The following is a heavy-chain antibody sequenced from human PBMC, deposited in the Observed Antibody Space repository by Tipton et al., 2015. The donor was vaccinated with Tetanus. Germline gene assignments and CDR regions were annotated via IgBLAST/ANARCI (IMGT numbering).Heavy chain of an antibody. Sequence: QLVQSGAEVKKPGASVKVSCKASGYTFTSYYMHWVRQAPGQGLEWMGIINPSGGSTSYAQKFQGRVTMTRDTSISTAYMELSRLRSDDTAVYYCASPIYGDYGVSEYYFDYWGQGTLVTVSS. CDR1: GYTFTSYY. J-gene: IGHJ4*02. CDR2: INPSGGST. D-gene: IGHD4-17*01. V-gene: IGHV1-46*01. CDR3: ASPIYGDYGVSEYYFDY.